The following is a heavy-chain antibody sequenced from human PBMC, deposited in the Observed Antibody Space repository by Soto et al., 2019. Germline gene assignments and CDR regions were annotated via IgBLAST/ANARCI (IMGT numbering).Heavy chain of an antibody. CDR1: GFTFSNAW. V-gene: IGHV3-15*01. CDR2: IKSKTDGGTT. Sequence: GGSLRLSCAASGFTFSNAWMSWVRQAPGKGLEGVGRIKSKTDGGTTDYAAPVKGRFTITRDDSKNTLYLQMNSLKTEDTAVYYCTTALYCTNGVCYHAFDIWGQGTMVTVSS. J-gene: IGHJ3*02. CDR3: TTALYCTNGVCYHAFDI. D-gene: IGHD2-8*01.